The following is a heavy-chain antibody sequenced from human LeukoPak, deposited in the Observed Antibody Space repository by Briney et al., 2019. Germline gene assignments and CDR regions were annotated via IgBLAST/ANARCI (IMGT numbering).Heavy chain of an antibody. CDR1: GGSISSSSYY. Sequence: SETLSLTCTVSGGSISSSSYYWGWIRQPPGKGLEWIGSIYYSGSTYYNPSLKSRVTISVDTSKNQFSLKLGSVTAADTAVYYCARGTVTRAEYNWFDPWGQGTLVTVSS. V-gene: IGHV4-39*01. CDR3: ARGTVTRAEYNWFDP. D-gene: IGHD4-17*01. J-gene: IGHJ5*02. CDR2: IYYSGST.